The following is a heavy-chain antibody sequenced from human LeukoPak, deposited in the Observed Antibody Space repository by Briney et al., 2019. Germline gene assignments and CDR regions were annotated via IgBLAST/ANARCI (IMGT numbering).Heavy chain of an antibody. V-gene: IGHV4-59*01. D-gene: IGHD6-19*01. J-gene: IGHJ4*02. Sequence: SETLSLTCTVSSASISNYYWDWIRQSPGKGLEWIGYIQNTGDTTYNPSLKSRVSISKDMSNNQFSLQLRSVTAADTAVYYCVKHGSGWSFDYWGQGTLVTVSS. CDR3: VKHGSGWSFDY. CDR2: IQNTGDT. CDR1: SASISNYY.